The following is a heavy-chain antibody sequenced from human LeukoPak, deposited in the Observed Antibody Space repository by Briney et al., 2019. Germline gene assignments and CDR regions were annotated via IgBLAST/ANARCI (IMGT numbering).Heavy chain of an antibody. CDR2: ISYGGSNT. D-gene: IGHD2-8*02. Sequence: GGSLRLSCAASGFTFSHYGMHWVRQAPGKGLEWVADISYGGSNTYYADSVKGRFTISRDNSKNTLGLQISSLRAEDTAVYYCAKGSSGHIAVLDYWGQGTLVTVSS. V-gene: IGHV3-30*18. J-gene: IGHJ4*02. CDR1: GFTFSHYG. CDR3: AKGSSGHIAVLDY.